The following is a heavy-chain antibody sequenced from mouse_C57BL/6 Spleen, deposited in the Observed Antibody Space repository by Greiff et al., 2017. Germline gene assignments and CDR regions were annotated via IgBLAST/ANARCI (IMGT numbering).Heavy chain of an antibody. CDR1: GYAFSSSW. D-gene: IGHD2-4*01. J-gene: IGHJ4*01. CDR2: IYPGDGDT. Sequence: QVQLQQSGPVLVKPGASVKISCKASGYAFSSSWMNWVKQRPGKGLEWIGRIYPGDGDTNYNGKFKGKATLTADKSSSTAYMQLSSLTSEDSAVYFCARAYDYGGAMDYWGQGTTVTVSS. V-gene: IGHV1-82*01. CDR3: ARAYDYGGAMDY.